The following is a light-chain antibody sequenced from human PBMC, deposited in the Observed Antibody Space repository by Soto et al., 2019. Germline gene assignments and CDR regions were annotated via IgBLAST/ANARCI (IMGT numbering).Light chain of an antibody. CDR3: SSYTSISTLGV. V-gene: IGLV2-14*01. CDR1: SSDVGGYNY. CDR2: EVS. J-gene: IGLJ1*01. Sequence: QSALTQPASVSGSPGQSITISCTGTSSDVGGYNYVSWYQQHPGKAPKLMIYEVSNRPSGVSNRFSGSKSGNTASLTISGLHAEDEADYYCSSYTSISTLGVFGTGTKLTVL.